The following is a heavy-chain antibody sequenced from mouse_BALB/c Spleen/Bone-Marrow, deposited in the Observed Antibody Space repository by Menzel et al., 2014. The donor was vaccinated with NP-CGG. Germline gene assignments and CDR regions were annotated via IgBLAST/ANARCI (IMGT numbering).Heavy chain of an antibody. CDR1: GFNIEGTY. J-gene: IGHJ3*01. CDR3: AMYYYGSSLFAY. D-gene: IGHD1-1*01. CDR2: IDPANGNT. V-gene: IGHV14-3*02. Sequence: EVQLQQSGAELVKPGASVKLSCTASGFNIEGTYMHWVKQRPEQGLEWIGRIDPANGNTKYDPKFQGKATITADTSSNTAYLQLSSLTSEDTAVYYCAMYYYGSSLFAYWGQGTLVTVSA.